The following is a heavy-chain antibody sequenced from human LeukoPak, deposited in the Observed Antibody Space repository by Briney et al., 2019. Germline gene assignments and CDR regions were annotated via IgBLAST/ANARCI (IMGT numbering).Heavy chain of an antibody. J-gene: IGHJ6*02. CDR3: ARQKWEQQGCDYYFNGLDV. V-gene: IGHV4-4*02. CDR1: AGSISSSSW. CDR2: IYLYGTT. Sequence: PSETLSLTCSVSAGSISSSSWWSWVRQSPVKGLEWIGEIYLYGTTNYNPSLKSRVTMSVDRSKNQFSLKLSSVTAADTAVYYCARQKWEQQGCDYYFNGLDVWGPGTTVTVSS. D-gene: IGHD1-26*01.